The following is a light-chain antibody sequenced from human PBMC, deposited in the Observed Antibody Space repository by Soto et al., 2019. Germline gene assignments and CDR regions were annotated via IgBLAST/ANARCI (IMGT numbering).Light chain of an antibody. Sequence: QSVLTQPPSVSGAPGQRVTISCTGSSSNIGAGYDVHWYQQLPGTAPKLLIYGNSNRPSGVPDRFSGSKSGTSASLATTGLQAEDEADYYCQSYDSSLSGSKAVFGGGTQLTVL. V-gene: IGLV1-40*01. CDR2: GNS. CDR1: SSNIGAGYD. J-gene: IGLJ7*01. CDR3: QSYDSSLSGSKAV.